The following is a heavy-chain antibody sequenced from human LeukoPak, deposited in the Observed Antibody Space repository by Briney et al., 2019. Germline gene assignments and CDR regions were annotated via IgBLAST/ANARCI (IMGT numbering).Heavy chain of an antibody. V-gene: IGHV1-8*01. J-gene: IGHJ4*02. D-gene: IGHD5-18*01. CDR2: MKSNSGDT. Sequence: GASVKVSCKTSGYTFTGYDINWVRQAPGQGLEWMGWMKSNSGDTHFAQKFQGRVTMTRDTSISTAFMELSSLRSEDTAVYYCAKERDTAMVTNDYWGQGTLVTVSS. CDR3: AKERDTAMVTNDY. CDR1: GYTFTGYD.